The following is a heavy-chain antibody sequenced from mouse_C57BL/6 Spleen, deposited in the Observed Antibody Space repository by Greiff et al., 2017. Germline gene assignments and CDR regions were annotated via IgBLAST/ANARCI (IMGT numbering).Heavy chain of an antibody. J-gene: IGHJ1*03. CDR1: GFTFSIYA. Sequence: EVMLVESGGGLVKPGGSLKLSCAASGFTFSIYAMSWVRQTPEKRLEWVATISDGGSYTYYPDNVKGRFTIYRDNAKNNLYLQMSHLKSEDTAMYYCARNPLYYYGSSYYWYFDVWGTGTTVTVSS. CDR3: ARNPLYYYGSSYYWYFDV. CDR2: ISDGGSYT. V-gene: IGHV5-4*03. D-gene: IGHD1-1*01.